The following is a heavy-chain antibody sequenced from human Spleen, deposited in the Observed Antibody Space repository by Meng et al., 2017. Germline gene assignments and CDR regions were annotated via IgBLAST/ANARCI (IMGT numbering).Heavy chain of an antibody. CDR3: ARGRFVQRLFDY. Sequence: QPQLQESGPGLVKPSETLSLTCAVYGGSFSGYYWSWIRQPPGKGLEWIGEINHSGSTNYNPSLKSRVTISVDTSKNQFSLKLSSVTAADTAVYYCARGRFVQRLFDYWGQGTLVTVSS. CDR1: GGSFSGYY. CDR2: INHSGST. J-gene: IGHJ4*02. D-gene: IGHD6-25*01. V-gene: IGHV4-34*01.